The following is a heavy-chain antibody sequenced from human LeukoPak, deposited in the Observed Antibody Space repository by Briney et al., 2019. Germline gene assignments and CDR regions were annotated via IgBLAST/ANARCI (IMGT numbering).Heavy chain of an antibody. Sequence: VPSVKVSCKASGGTFSSYAISWVRQAPGQGLEWMGRIIPILGIANYAQKFQGRVTITADKSTSTAYMELSSLRSEDTAVYYCATMTTGGSGSYYWGQGTLVTVSS. CDR1: GGTFSSYA. J-gene: IGHJ4*02. D-gene: IGHD3-22*01. V-gene: IGHV1-69*04. CDR2: IIPILGIA. CDR3: ATMTTGGSGSYY.